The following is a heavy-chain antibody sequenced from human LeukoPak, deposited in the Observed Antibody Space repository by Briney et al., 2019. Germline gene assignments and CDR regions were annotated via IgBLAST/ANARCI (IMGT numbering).Heavy chain of an antibody. Sequence: ASVKVSCKASGYTFTGYYMHWVRQAPGQGLEWMGWINPNSGGTNYGQKFQGRVTMTRDTSISTAYMELSRLRSDDTAVYYCARAEDIVVVPAAIYWGQGTLVTVSS. CDR3: ARAEDIVVVPAAIY. D-gene: IGHD2-2*01. J-gene: IGHJ4*02. CDR1: GYTFTGYY. CDR2: INPNSGGT. V-gene: IGHV1-2*02.